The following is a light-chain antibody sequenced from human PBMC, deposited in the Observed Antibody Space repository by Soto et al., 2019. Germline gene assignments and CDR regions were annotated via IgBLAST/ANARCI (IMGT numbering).Light chain of an antibody. Sequence: DIQLTQSPSFLSASVGDRVTITCRASQGISSYLAGYQQKPGKAPKLLIYAASTLQSGVPSRFSGSGSGTEFTLTISSLQPEDFATYYCQQLNSLFTFGPGTKVDIK. CDR1: QGISSY. J-gene: IGKJ3*01. CDR2: AAS. CDR3: QQLNSLFT. V-gene: IGKV1-9*01.